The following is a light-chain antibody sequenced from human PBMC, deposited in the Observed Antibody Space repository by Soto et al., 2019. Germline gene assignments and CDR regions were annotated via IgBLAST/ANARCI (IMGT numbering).Light chain of an antibody. CDR1: QSISSW. Sequence: DIQMTQYPSTLSASVGDRVTITCRASQSISSWLAWYQQKPGKAPKVLIFDASTLESGVPSRFSGSGSGTEFTLTISSLQPDDFATYYCQQYMSYSFGQGTKVDIK. CDR2: DAS. CDR3: QQYMSYS. V-gene: IGKV1-5*01. J-gene: IGKJ1*01.